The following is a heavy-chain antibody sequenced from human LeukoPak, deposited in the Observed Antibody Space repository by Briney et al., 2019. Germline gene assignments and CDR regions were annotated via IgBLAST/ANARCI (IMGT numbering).Heavy chain of an antibody. Sequence: PGGSLRLSCAASGFTFSSYEMNWVRQAPGKGLEWLSYISSSGSTIYYADSVKGRFTISRDNAKSPLYLQMNTLRAEDTAVYYCARAGHVITMIVVLDAFDIWGQGTMVTVSS. D-gene: IGHD3-22*01. CDR1: GFTFSSYE. CDR3: ARAGHVITMIVVLDAFDI. CDR2: ISSSGSTI. J-gene: IGHJ3*02. V-gene: IGHV3-48*03.